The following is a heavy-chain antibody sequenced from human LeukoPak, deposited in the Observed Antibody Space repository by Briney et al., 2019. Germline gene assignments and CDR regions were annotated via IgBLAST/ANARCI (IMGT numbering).Heavy chain of an antibody. D-gene: IGHD2-2*01. J-gene: IGHJ6*03. Sequence: GGSLRLSCAASGFTFSDYYMSWIRQAPGKGLEWVSYIHSSGSTIYYADSVKGRFSISSDNAKNLLYLQMNSLRAEDTAVYYCARSAYYYYYMDVWGKGTTVTVSS. CDR3: ARSAYYYYYMDV. V-gene: IGHV3-11*01. CDR1: GFTFSDYY. CDR2: IHSSGSTI.